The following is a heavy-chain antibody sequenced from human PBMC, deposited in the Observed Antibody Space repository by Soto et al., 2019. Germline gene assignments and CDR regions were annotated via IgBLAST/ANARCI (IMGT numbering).Heavy chain of an antibody. J-gene: IGHJ3*02. V-gene: IGHV1-18*01. CDR2: ISAYNGNT. D-gene: IGHD6-25*01. CDR1: GYTFTSYG. CDR3: KRDSSGWNAFDI. Sequence: ASVKVSCKASGYTFTSYGISWVRRAPGHGLEWRGWISAYNGNTNYAQKLQSRVNMTTDTSTKTAYKEQRRQRSDDTTINYSKRDSSGWNAFDIGGQGTMVTVSS.